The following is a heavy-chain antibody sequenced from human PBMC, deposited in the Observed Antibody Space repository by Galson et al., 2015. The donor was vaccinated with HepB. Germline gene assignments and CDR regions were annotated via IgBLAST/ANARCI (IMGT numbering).Heavy chain of an antibody. CDR2: TRNRANSYTT. Sequence: SLRLSCAASGFTFSDHYMDWVRQAAGKGLGWVGRTRNRANSYTTEYAASVKGRFTISRDESKDSLYLQMNSLKIEDTAVYYRARIGRGTYDFDYWGQGTLVTVSS. D-gene: IGHD3-16*01. J-gene: IGHJ4*02. CDR1: GFTFSDHY. V-gene: IGHV3-72*01. CDR3: ARIGRGTYDFDY.